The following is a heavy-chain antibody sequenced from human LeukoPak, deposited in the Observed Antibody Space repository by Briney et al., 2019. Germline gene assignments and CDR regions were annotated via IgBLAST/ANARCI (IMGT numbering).Heavy chain of an antibody. CDR1: GGSISSGDHY. CDR2: IYYSGNT. J-gene: IGHJ4*02. V-gene: IGHV4-30-4*01. D-gene: IGHD3-22*01. Sequence: PSETLSLTRTVSGGSISSGDHYWSWIRQPPGKGLEWIGYIYYSGNTYYNPSLKSRVTISVDTSKNRLSLKLSSVTAADTAVYYCARVPANYYDSSGYYYYFDYWGQGTLVTVSS. CDR3: ARVPANYYDSSGYYYYFDY.